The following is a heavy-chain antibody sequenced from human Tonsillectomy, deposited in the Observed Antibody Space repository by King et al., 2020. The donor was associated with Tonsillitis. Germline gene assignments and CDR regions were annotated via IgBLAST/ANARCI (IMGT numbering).Heavy chain of an antibody. D-gene: IGHD3-10*01. V-gene: IGHV4-59*01. CDR1: GVSMSAYY. CDR3: AGDYGSGTYYKRPLTY. CDR2: IYYRGTP. Sequence: LQLQESGPGLVKPSETLSLTCTVSGVSMSAYYWSWIRQPPGKPLEWIGYIYYRGTPKYNASLKGGVTISADTSANQFSLKLTSVPAADTAVYYCAGDYGSGTYYKRPLTYWGQGTLVTASS. J-gene: IGHJ4*02.